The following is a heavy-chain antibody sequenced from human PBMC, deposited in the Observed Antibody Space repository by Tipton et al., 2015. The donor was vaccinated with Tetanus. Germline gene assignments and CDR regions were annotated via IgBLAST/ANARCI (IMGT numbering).Heavy chain of an antibody. CDR1: GFTFSSYS. J-gene: IGHJ6*02. D-gene: IGHD3-22*01. Sequence: SLRLSCAASGFTFSSYSMNWVRQAPGKGLEWISYIGSFSRTINYADPVRGRFTTFRDNAKSSLYLQMSRLRAEDTAVYYCARVVRDYYYGMDVWGQGTTVTVSS. CDR2: IGSFSRTI. V-gene: IGHV3-48*01. CDR3: ARVVRDYYYGMDV.